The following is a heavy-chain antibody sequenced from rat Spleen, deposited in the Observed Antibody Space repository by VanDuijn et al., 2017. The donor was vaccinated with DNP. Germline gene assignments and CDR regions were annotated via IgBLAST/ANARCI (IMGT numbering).Heavy chain of an antibody. CDR2: VTYDGRTT. J-gene: IGHJ2*01. CDR3: ARTPYSSYRCYFDY. CDR1: GFTFSNYG. V-gene: IGHV5-29*01. D-gene: IGHD1-2*01. Sequence: EVQLVESGGGLVQPGRSLKLSCAASGFTFSNYGMAWVRQAPKRGLEWVATVTYDGRTTYYRDSVKGRFTISRDNAKNTLYLQMDSLRSADTATYYCARTPYSSYRCYFDYWGQGVMVTVSS.